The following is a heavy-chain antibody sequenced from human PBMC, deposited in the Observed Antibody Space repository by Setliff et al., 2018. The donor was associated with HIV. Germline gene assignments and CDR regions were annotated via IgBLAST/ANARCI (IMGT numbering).Heavy chain of an antibody. CDR3: ARDLFGSWYTGSSGLAY. D-gene: IGHD2-2*02. CDR1: GYTFTDYY. Sequence: ASVKVSCKASGYTFTDYYVHWVRQAPGQGLEWVGWINPKTGDTSYIQDFQGRVTMTRDTSISTAFMDLSRLTSHDTAMYYCARDLFGSWYTGSSGLAYWGQGTLVTVSS. J-gene: IGHJ4*02. V-gene: IGHV1-2*02. CDR2: INPKTGDT.